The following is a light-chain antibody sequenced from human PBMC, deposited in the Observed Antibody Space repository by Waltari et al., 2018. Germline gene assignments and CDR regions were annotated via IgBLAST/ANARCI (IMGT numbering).Light chain of an antibody. CDR1: SSDIGPYDY. J-gene: IGLJ1*01. CDR3: NSYTSSSTRV. Sequence: QSALTQPASVSGSPGQSITISCTGTSSDIGPYDYVPWYQQYPGEAPKLMIFDVSNRPSGVSHRFSGSKSGNTASLTISGLQAEDEADYYCNSYTSSSTRVFGTGTKVTVL. V-gene: IGLV2-14*03. CDR2: DVS.